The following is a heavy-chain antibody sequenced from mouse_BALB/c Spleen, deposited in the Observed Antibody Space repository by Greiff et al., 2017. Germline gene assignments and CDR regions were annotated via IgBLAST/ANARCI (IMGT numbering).Heavy chain of an antibody. V-gene: IGHV1S81*02. CDR2: INPSTGGT. CDR1: GYTFTSYY. Sequence: VQLQQSGADLVKPGASVKLSCKASGYTFTSYYMYWLKQRPGQGLEWIGEINPSTGGTNFNEKFKSKATLTVDKSSSTAYMQFSSLTAEDSAVYYGTRGWLLPVDYWGQGTSVTVSA. CDR3: TRGWLLPVDY. J-gene: IGHJ4*01. D-gene: IGHD2-3*01.